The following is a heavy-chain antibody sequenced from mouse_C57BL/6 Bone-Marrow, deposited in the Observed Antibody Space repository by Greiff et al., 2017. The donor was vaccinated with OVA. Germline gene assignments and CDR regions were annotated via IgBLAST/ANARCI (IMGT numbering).Heavy chain of an antibody. J-gene: IGHJ4*01. D-gene: IGHD4-1*01. CDR3: ARDGTPNWFYAMDY. V-gene: IGHV5-4*01. CDR1: GFTFSSYA. CDR2: ISDGGSYT. Sequence: EVQGVESGGGLVKPGGSLKLSCAASGFTFSSYAMSWVRQTPEKRLAWVATISDGGSYTYYPDNVKGRFTISRDNAKNNLYLQMSHLKSEDTAMYYWARDGTPNWFYAMDYWGQGTSVTVSS.